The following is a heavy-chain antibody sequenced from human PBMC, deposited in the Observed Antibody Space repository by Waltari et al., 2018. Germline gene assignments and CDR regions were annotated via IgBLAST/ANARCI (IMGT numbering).Heavy chain of an antibody. V-gene: IGHV1-3*01. J-gene: IGHJ4*02. CDR2: INAGNGNT. D-gene: IGHD2-2*01. CDR1: GYTFTIYA. CDR3: ARESVGYCSSTSCYDIDY. Sequence: QVQLVQSGAEVKKPGASVKVSCKASGYTFTIYAIHCVRPAPGQGLEWMGWINAGNGNTKYSQKFQGRVTITRDTSASTAYMELSSLRSEDTAVYYCARESVGYCSSTSCYDIDYWGQGTLVTVSS.